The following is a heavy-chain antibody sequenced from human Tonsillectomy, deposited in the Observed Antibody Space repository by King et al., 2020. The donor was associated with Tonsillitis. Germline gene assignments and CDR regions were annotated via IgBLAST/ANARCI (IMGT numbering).Heavy chain of an antibody. Sequence: QLVQSGAEVKKPGASVKVSCKASGYTFTSYAMHWVRQAPGQRLEWMGWINAGNGNTKYSQKFQGRVTITRDTSASTAYMELRSLRSEDTAVYYCAREGYYDYVWGSYRRPPLDYWGQGTLVTVSS. V-gene: IGHV1-3*01. CDR3: AREGYYDYVWGSYRRPPLDY. CDR2: INAGNGNT. CDR1: GYTFTSYA. J-gene: IGHJ4*02. D-gene: IGHD3-16*02.